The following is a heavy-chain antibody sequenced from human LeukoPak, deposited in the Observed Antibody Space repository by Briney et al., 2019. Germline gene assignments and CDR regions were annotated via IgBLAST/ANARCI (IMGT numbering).Heavy chain of an antibody. V-gene: IGHV5-51*01. CDR1: GYSFTNYW. Sequence: GESLKISCEGSGYSFTNYWIGWVRQMPGKGLEWMGIIYPGDSDTRYSPSFQGQVTISADKSINTAYLQWSSLKASDTAMYFCARQTTSSWYLNRAYMDVWGKGTTVTVSS. D-gene: IGHD6-13*01. CDR2: IYPGDSDT. CDR3: ARQTTSSWYLNRAYMDV. J-gene: IGHJ6*03.